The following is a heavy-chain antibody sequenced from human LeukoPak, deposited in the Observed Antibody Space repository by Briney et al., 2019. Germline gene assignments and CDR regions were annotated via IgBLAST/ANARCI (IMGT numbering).Heavy chain of an antibody. V-gene: IGHV1-2*02. J-gene: IGHJ5*02. D-gene: IGHD3-10*01. CDR2: INPNSGGT. CDR1: GYTFTGYY. CDR3: ARVGGGVINIQTNNWFDP. Sequence: GASVKVSCKASGYTFTGYYMHWVRQAPGQGLEWMGWINPNSGGTNYAQKFQGRVTMTRDTSISTAYMELSRLRSDDTAVYYCARVGGGVINIQTNNWFDPWGQGTLVTVSS.